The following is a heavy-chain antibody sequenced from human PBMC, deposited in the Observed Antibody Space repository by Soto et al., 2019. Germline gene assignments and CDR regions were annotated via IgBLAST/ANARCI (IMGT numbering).Heavy chain of an antibody. CDR3: ARYHFGDYAFQF. Sequence: GGSLRLSCVASGFIFSGDWMSWVRLAPGKGLEWVANIKQDGSDKRYVDSVEGRFTISRDNAKNSLYLQMNSLVVEDTATYYCARYHFGDYAFQFGGQGT. D-gene: IGHD4-17*01. CDR1: GFIFSGDW. J-gene: IGHJ4*02. V-gene: IGHV3-7*05. CDR2: IKQDGSDK.